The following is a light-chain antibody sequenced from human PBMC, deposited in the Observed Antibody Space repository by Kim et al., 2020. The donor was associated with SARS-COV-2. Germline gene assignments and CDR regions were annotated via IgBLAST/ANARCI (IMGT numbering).Light chain of an antibody. CDR2: GSS. CDR3: QQYHNWPPVT. V-gene: IGKV3-15*01. CDR1: RGLRIT. Sequence: SPGERATLSSGASRGLRITLAWYQQKPGQSPRLLMYGSSTRAPGIPARFSGSGSGTEFTLTISSLQSEDFAVYYCQQYHNWPPVTFGQGTRLEI. J-gene: IGKJ5*01.